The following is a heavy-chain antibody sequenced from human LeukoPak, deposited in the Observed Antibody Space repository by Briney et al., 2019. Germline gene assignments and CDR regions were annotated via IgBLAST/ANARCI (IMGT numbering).Heavy chain of an antibody. CDR1: GFTLSNYS. CDR3: ARDLAYGDDGL. V-gene: IGHV3-21*01. CDR2: IRSSSSYI. J-gene: IGHJ4*02. Sequence: GGSLRLPCAASGFTLSNYSMNWVRQAPGKGLEWVAFIRSSSSYIFYADSLKGRFTISRDNAKNSLYLQMNSLRADDTAVYYCARDLAYGDDGLWGQGTLVTVSS. D-gene: IGHD4-17*01.